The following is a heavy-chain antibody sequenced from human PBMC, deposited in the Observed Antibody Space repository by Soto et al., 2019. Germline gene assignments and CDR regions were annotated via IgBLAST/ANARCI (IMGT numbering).Heavy chain of an antibody. V-gene: IGHV3-7*05. Sequence: EEQLVESGGGLVQPGGSRRLSCVASGFNFNKYWMSWVRQARGKGLEWVANIQKDGSEESYVDAVEGRFTITRDNAKSSLYLEMNSLRGEDTAVYYCTRDRIITIFEGHYGMDIWGQGTTVIVSS. CDR1: GFNFNKYW. D-gene: IGHD3-3*01. J-gene: IGHJ6*02. CDR3: TRDRIITIFEGHYGMDI. CDR2: IQKDGSEE.